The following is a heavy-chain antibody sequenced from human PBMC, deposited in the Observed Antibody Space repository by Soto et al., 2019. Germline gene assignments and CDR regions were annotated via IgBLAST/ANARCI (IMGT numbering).Heavy chain of an antibody. CDR3: AREHPPYVVGATIGYFDY. CDR2: IYYSGST. J-gene: IGHJ4*02. D-gene: IGHD1-26*01. V-gene: IGHV4-30-4*01. CDR1: GGSISSGDYY. Sequence: PSETLSLTRTVSGGSISSGDYYWSWIRQPPGKGLEWIGYIYYSGSTYYNPSLKSRVTISVDTSKNQFSLKLSSVTAADTAVYYCAREHPPYVVGATIGYFDYWGQGTLVTVSS.